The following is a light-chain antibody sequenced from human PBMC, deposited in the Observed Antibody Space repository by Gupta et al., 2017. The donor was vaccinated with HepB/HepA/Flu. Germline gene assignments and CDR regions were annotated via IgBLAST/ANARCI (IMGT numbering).Light chain of an antibody. Sequence: QSVLTQPPSASGTPGPRVTISCSGSRSNIGSNYLYWYQQFPGTAPKLLIYRNHQRPSGVPDRFSGSKSGTSASLAISGLRSEDEADYYCAAWDDSLNDYVFGTGTKVTVL. CDR1: RSNIGSNY. J-gene: IGLJ1*01. CDR2: RNH. V-gene: IGLV1-47*01. CDR3: AAWDDSLNDYV.